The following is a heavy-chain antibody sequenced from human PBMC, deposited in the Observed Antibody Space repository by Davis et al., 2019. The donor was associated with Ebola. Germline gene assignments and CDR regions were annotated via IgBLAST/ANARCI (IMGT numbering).Heavy chain of an antibody. J-gene: IGHJ6*02. CDR2: IGSDSGT. CDR1: GFSLRSCA. V-gene: IGHV3-23*01. D-gene: IGHD2-8*02. Sequence: PGGSLRLSCAASGFSLRSCAMSWVRQAPGKGLEWVSGIGSDSGTHYAHSVKGRFTTSRDDSKSTLYLQMDSLRAEDTALYYCAKDLFWWSASDVWGQGTTVTVPS. CDR3: AKDLFWWSASDV.